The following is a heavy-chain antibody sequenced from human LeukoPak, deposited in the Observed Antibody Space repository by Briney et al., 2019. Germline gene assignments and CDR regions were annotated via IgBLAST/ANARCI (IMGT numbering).Heavy chain of an antibody. Sequence: SETLSLTCTVSGGSISSYYWSWIRQPPGKGLEWIGYIYHSGSTDYNPSLKSRVTISVDTSKSQFSLKLSSVTAADTAVYYCARGDRLYDILTGYSQAGYFDYWGQGTLVTVSS. CDR1: GGSISSYY. J-gene: IGHJ4*02. V-gene: IGHV4-4*09. D-gene: IGHD3-9*01. CDR3: ARGDRLYDILTGYSQAGYFDY. CDR2: IYHSGST.